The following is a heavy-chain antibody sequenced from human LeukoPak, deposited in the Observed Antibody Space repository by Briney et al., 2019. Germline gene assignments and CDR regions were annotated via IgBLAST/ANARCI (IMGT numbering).Heavy chain of an antibody. V-gene: IGHV4-59*01. CDR3: ASVTIFGVVNF. CDR1: GASITSYF. J-gene: IGHJ4*02. D-gene: IGHD3-3*01. CDR2: SLDSGSP. Sequence: KPSETLSLTCNVSGASITSYFSSWIRQPPGKGLEWIGYSLDSGSPNYNPSLKSRVAMSIDTSRNQFSLKLKSVTAADTAIYYCASVTIFGVVNFWSQGTLVTVSS.